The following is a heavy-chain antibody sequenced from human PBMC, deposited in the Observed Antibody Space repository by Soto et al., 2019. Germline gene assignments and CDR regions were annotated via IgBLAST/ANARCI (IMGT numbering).Heavy chain of an antibody. CDR3: ARMGTTVTPFAFDI. CDR1: GGSFSGYY. J-gene: IGHJ3*02. CDR2: INHSGST. D-gene: IGHD4-17*01. V-gene: IGHV4-34*01. Sequence: QVQLQQWGAGLLKPSETLSLTCAVYGGSFSGYYWSWIRQPPGKGLVWIGEINHSGSTNYNPSLKSRVTISVDTSKNQFSLKLSSVTAADTAVYYCARMGTTVTPFAFDIWGKGTMVTVSS.